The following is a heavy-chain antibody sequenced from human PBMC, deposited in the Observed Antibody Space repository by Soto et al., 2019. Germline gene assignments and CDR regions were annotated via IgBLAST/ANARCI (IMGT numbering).Heavy chain of an antibody. CDR1: GGSISTVGHY. V-gene: IGHV4-31*03. CDR2: IYHTGST. D-gene: IGHD1-1*01. CDR3: ARATGTLRSRNCDY. Sequence: SETLSLTCSVSGGSISTVGHYWTWIRQPPGKGLEWIGSIYHTGSTYYSKSLRSRLTISVDTSKNQFSLRLSSVTAADTAVYYCARATGTLRSRNCDYWGQGSLVT. J-gene: IGHJ4*02.